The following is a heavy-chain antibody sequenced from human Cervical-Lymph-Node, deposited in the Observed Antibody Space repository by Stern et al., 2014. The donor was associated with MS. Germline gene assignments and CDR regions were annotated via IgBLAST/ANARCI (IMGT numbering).Heavy chain of an antibody. V-gene: IGHV3-9*01. CDR1: GFTFDDYG. CDR2: ISWDSGRL. D-gene: IGHD4-17*01. CDR3: AKGGGDYGFGWFDP. Sequence: EVHLVESGGGLVQPGRSLRLSCAASGFTFDDYGMYWVRQTPGKGLGWVSGISWDSGRLGYADSVKGRFTISRDNAKNFLYLQMNSLRPEDTALYYCAKGGGDYGFGWFDPWGQGTLVTVSS. J-gene: IGHJ5*02.